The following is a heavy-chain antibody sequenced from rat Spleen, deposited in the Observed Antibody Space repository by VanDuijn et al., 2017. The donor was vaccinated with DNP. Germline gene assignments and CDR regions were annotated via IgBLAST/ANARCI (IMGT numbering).Heavy chain of an antibody. CDR1: GFTFSDYN. J-gene: IGHJ1*01. D-gene: IGHD1-10*01. CDR2: ISYDGRST. V-gene: IGHV5-7*01. Sequence: EVQLVESGGGLVQPGRSLKLSCTVSGFTFSDYNMAWVRQAPKKGLEWVATISYDGRSTSHRDSMWGRFTISRDNAKSTLYLQMDSLGSDDTATYYCARRGFNNAWYFDFWGPGTMVIVSS. CDR3: ARRGFNNAWYFDF.